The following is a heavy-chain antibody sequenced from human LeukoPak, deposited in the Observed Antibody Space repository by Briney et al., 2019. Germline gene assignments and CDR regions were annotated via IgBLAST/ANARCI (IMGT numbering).Heavy chain of an antibody. Sequence: PGGSLRLSCAASGFPFSTSWMSWVRQAPGKGLEWVANIKGDGSEKQYVDSVMGRFTVSRDNAKNSLYLQMNILRGDDTAVYYCARPETQYSSGLDGFDIWGQGTMVTVSS. CDR3: ARPETQYSSGLDGFDI. CDR1: GFPFSTSW. D-gene: IGHD6-19*01. V-gene: IGHV3-7*02. CDR2: IKGDGSEK. J-gene: IGHJ3*02.